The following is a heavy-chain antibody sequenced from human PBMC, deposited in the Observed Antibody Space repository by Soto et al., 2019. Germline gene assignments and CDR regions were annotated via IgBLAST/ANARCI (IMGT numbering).Heavy chain of an antibody. D-gene: IGHD5-12*01. CDR3: ATSYSGYDYRYYYGMDV. CDR1: GYTFTSYA. V-gene: IGHV1-3*05. Sequence: QVQLVQSGAEEKKPGASVKVSCKASGYTFTSYAMHWVRQAPGQRREWMGWINAGNGNTKYSQKFQGRVTITRDTSASTAYMELSSLRSEDTAVYYCATSYSGYDYRYYYGMDVWGQGTTVTVSS. CDR2: INAGNGNT. J-gene: IGHJ6*02.